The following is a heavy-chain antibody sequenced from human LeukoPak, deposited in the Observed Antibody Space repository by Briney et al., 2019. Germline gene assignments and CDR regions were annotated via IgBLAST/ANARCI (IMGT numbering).Heavy chain of an antibody. J-gene: IGHJ5*02. CDR2: MNPNSGNT. D-gene: IGHD3-22*01. V-gene: IGHV1-8*01. CDR3: ARVAYYYDSSGCYLYNWFDP. Sequence: ASVKVSCKASGYTFTSYDINWVRQATGQGLEWMGWMNPNSGNTGYAQKFQGRVTMTRNTSISTAYMELSSLRSEDTAVYYCARVAYYYDSSGCYLYNWFDPWGQGTLVTVSS. CDR1: GYTFTSYD.